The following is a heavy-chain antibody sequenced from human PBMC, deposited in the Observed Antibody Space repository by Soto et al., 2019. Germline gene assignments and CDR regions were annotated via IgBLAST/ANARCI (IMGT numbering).Heavy chain of an antibody. D-gene: IGHD6-19*01. CDR2: MNQDGSEK. Sequence: EVQLVESGGGLVRPGGSLRLSCAASGFTFSSYWMSWVRQAPGKGLEWVANMNQDGSEKDYVDSVKGRFTISRDNAKNSLYLQMNSLRAEDTAVYYCAKDGVAVAGDWGQGTLVTVSS. V-gene: IGHV3-7*01. J-gene: IGHJ4*02. CDR1: GFTFSSYW. CDR3: AKDGVAVAGD.